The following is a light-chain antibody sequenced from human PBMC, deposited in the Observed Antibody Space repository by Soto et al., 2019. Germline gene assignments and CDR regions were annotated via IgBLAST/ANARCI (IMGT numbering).Light chain of an antibody. CDR2: GAS. CDR3: LQYGTFPRT. Sequence: EILFTQSPGTLSLSPGERATLSCRASQSVRSSYLAWYQQNAGQAPRLLIYGASSRDTGIPDRFSGSGSGTDFTLTISRLEPEDFEVYYCLQYGTFPRTFGQGTKVDIK. J-gene: IGKJ1*01. V-gene: IGKV3-20*01. CDR1: QSVRSSY.